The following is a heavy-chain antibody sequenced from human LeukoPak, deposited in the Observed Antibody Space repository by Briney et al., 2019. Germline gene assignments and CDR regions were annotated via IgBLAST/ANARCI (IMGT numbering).Heavy chain of an antibody. V-gene: IGHV3-33*01. D-gene: IGHD3-22*01. Sequence: GGSLRLSCAASGFTFSSYGMHWVRQAPGKGLEWVAVIWYDGSNKYYADSVKGRFTISRDNSKNTLYLQMNSLRAEDTAVYYCARDSDTYYYDSSGQRQAAGMDVWGQGTTVTVSS. CDR2: IWYDGSNK. J-gene: IGHJ6*02. CDR1: GFTFSSYG. CDR3: ARDSDTYYYDSSGQRQAAGMDV.